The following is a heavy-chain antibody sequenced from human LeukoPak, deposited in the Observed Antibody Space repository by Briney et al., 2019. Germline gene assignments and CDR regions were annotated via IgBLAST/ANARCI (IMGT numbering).Heavy chain of an antibody. V-gene: IGHV3-21*01. Sequence: GGSLRLSCVASGFTFSSYTMNWVRQAPGKGLEWVSSISSSSTYIYYVDSVKGRFTISRDNAKNSLYLQMNSLRAEDTAAYYCASYEYPGSDYWGQGTLVTVSS. D-gene: IGHD2/OR15-2a*01. J-gene: IGHJ4*02. CDR1: GFTFSSYT. CDR2: ISSSSTYI. CDR3: ASYEYPGSDY.